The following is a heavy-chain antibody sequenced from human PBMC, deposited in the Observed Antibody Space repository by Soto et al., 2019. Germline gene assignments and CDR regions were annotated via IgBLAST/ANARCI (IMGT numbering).Heavy chain of an antibody. CDR1: GFSFGDYF. J-gene: IGHJ5*02. CDR2: IRSKAYGGTT. Sequence: PGGSLRLSCTASGFSFGDYFMSWLRQAPGKGLEWVGCIRSKAYGGTTEYAASVKGRFTISRDDSKSIAYLQMNTLKTEDTAVYYCARDTSLAGRPPFDPWGQGTVVTVSS. D-gene: IGHD6-6*01. CDR3: ARDTSLAGRPPFDP. V-gene: IGHV3-49*03.